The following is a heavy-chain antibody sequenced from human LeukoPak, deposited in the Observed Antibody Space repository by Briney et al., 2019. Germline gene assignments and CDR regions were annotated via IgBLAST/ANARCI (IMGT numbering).Heavy chain of an antibody. CDR1: GFTVRSNY. D-gene: IGHD3-22*01. Sequence: PGGSLRLSCTASGFTVRSNYMFWVRQAPGKGLECVSVIYSDGSAYYADSVKGRFTISRDSSMNTLFLQMNSLRAEDTAMYYCAGALYYNYYETRYFAYWDQGTPVTVSS. V-gene: IGHV3-53*01. CDR3: AGALYYNYYETRYFAY. J-gene: IGHJ4*02. CDR2: IYSDGSA.